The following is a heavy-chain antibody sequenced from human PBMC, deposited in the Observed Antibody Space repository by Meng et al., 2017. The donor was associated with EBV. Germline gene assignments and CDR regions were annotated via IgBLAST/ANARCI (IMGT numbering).Heavy chain of an antibody. D-gene: IGHD6-19*01. CDR3: ARVGIAVAGTGDY. V-gene: IGHV1-2*06. CDR1: GYTFTGYY. J-gene: IGHJ4*02. CDR2: INPNSGGT. Sequence: QVQLGPSGAEVTKPCASVKVSCKASGYTFTGYYMHWVRQAPGQGLEWMGRINPNSGGTNYAQKFQGRVTMTRDMSISTAYMELSRLRSDDTAVYYCARVGIAVAGTGDYWGQGTLVTVSS.